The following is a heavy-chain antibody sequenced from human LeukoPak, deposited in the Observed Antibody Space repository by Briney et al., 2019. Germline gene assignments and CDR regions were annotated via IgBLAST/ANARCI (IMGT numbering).Heavy chain of an antibody. D-gene: IGHD3-3*02. CDR1: GFTCREYW. CDR3: ARDISHFDY. V-gene: IGHV3-7*04. CDR2: IKPDGGEE. J-gene: IGHJ4*02. Sequence: PGVSLRCYGAGSGFTCREYWMSWVRQAPGRGLECLANIKPDGGEEYLLDSVRGRFTISRDNAKSSLYLQMDGLRVEDTAVYYCARDISHFDYWGQGTLVTVS.